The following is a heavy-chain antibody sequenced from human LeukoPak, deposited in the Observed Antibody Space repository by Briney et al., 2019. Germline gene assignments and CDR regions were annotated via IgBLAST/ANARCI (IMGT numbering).Heavy chain of an antibody. J-gene: IGHJ4*02. CDR3: AREGYSSSSSFIDY. CDR1: GGSISSYY. V-gene: IGHV4-59*01. D-gene: IGHD6-6*01. Sequence: SETLSLTCTVSGGSISSYYWSWIRQPPGKGLEWIGYIYYSGSTNYNPSLKSRVTISVDTSKNQFSLELSSVTAADTAVYYCAREGYSSSSSFIDYWGQGTLVTVSS. CDR2: IYYSGST.